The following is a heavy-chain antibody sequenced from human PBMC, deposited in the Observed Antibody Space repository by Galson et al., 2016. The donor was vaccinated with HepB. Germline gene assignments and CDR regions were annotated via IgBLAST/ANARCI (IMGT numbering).Heavy chain of an antibody. Sequence: SETLSLTCAVYGGSFSGYYWTWIRQSPGKGLEWIGDMTHGGRRNSNPSLKSRVPISVDTSKNQFSLNLNSVTAADTAVYYCARATRGGTSSAVMAGGYGMDVWGQGTTVTVSS. CDR3: ARATRGGTSSAVMAGGYGMDV. V-gene: IGHV4-34*01. CDR2: MTHGGRR. J-gene: IGHJ6*02. CDR1: GGSFSGYY. D-gene: IGHD3-16*01.